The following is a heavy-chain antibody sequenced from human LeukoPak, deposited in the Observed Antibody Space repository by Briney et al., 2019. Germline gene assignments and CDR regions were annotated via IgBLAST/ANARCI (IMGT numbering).Heavy chain of an antibody. J-gene: IGHJ4*02. CDR2: INPNSGGT. V-gene: IGHV1-2*02. Sequence: ASVKVSCKASGYTFTGHYMHWVRQAPGQGLEWMGWINPNSGGTNYAQKFQGRVTMTRDTSISTAYMELSRLRSDDTAVYYCARSVDIVATQFDYWGQGTLVTVSS. CDR3: ARSVDIVATQFDY. D-gene: IGHD5-12*01. CDR1: GYTFTGHY.